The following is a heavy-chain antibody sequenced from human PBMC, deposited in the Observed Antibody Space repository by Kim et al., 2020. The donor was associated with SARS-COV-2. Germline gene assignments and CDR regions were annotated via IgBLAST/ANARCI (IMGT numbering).Heavy chain of an antibody. V-gene: IGHV3-48*02. J-gene: IGHJ2*01. CDR1: GFTFSSYS. CDR3: ARPAGGYCSGGSCYFDL. D-gene: IGHD2-15*01. CDR2: ISSSSSTI. Sequence: GGSLRLSCAASGFTFSSYSMNWVRQAPGKGLEWVSYISSSSSTIYYADSVKGRFTISRDNAKNSLYLQMNSLRDEDTAVYYCARPAGGYCSGGSCYFDLWGRGTLVTVSS.